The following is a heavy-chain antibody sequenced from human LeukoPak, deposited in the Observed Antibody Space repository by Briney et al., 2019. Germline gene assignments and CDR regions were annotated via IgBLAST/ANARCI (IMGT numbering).Heavy chain of an antibody. CDR2: IKQDGSEK. J-gene: IGHJ4*02. CDR3: ARDPEKIVAYGGLYY. Sequence: PGGSLRLSCAASGFTFSSYWMSWVRQAPGKGLEWVANIKQDGSEKYYVDSVKGRFTISRDNAKNSLYLQMNSLRAEDTAVYYCARDPEKIVAYGGLYYWGPGTLVNVFS. D-gene: IGHD4-23*01. V-gene: IGHV3-7*01. CDR1: GFTFSSYW.